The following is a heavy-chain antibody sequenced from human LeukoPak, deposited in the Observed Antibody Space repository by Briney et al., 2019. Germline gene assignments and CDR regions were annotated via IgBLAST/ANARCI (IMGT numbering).Heavy chain of an antibody. V-gene: IGHV3-23*01. CDR1: GFTLSSYA. Sequence: PGGSLRLSRAPSGFTLSSYAMTWVRQAPGPRLECVSAISGTGGRTHYADSVKGPFSISRDNSKNTLYLQMNSLRAEDTAVYYCARGYPFDYGGQGTLVTVSS. J-gene: IGHJ4*02. D-gene: IGHD3-16*02. CDR2: ISGTGGRT. CDR3: ARGYPFDY.